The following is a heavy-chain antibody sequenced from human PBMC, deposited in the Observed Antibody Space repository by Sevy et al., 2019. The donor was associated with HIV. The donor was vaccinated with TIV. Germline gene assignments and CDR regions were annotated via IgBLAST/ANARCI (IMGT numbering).Heavy chain of an antibody. Sequence: GGSLRLSCAASGFTFSSYAMSWVRQAPGKGLEWVSAISGSGGSTYYADSVKGRFTISRDNSKNTLYLQMNSLRAEETAVYYCAKPYRLNYYDSSGYVQDWGQGTLVTVSS. CDR1: GFTFSSYA. J-gene: IGHJ1*01. CDR3: AKPYRLNYYDSSGYVQD. CDR2: ISGSGGST. V-gene: IGHV3-23*01. D-gene: IGHD3-22*01.